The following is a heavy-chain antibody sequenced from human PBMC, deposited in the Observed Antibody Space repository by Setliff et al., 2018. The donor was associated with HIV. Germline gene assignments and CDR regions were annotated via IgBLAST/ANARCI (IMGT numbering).Heavy chain of an antibody. CDR2: VHTSGSS. CDR3: VRGGTGWLRGLFDY. Sequence: KTSETLSLTCDVSGGSISDFYWSWIRQSPRWGLEWIGYVHTSGSSNYNLSLKSRATISVDTSTNQFSRKLTSLTAADTAVYYCVRGGTGWLRGLFDYWGRGILVTVSS. D-gene: IGHD5-12*01. J-gene: IGHJ4*02. CDR1: GGSISDFY. V-gene: IGHV4-4*08.